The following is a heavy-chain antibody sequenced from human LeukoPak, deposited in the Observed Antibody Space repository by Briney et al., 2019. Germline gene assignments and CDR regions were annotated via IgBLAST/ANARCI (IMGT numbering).Heavy chain of an antibody. V-gene: IGHV1-46*01. J-gene: IGHJ3*02. D-gene: IGHD5-18*01. Sequence: ASVKVSCKASGYTFTSYYMHWVRQAPGQGLEWMGIINPSGGSTSYAQKFQGRVTMTRDTSTSTVYMELSSLRSEDTVVYYCARDSAMRFDAFDIWGQGTMVTVSS. CDR2: INPSGGST. CDR3: ARDSAMRFDAFDI. CDR1: GYTFTSYY.